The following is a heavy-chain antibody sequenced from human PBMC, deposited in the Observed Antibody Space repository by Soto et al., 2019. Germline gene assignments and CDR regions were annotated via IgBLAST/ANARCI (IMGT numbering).Heavy chain of an antibody. D-gene: IGHD3-16*01. Sequence: ASVKVSCKASGYTFTSYGISWVRQAPGQGLEWMGWISSYNGNTNYAQKLQGRVTMTTDTSTSTAYMELRSLRSDDTAVYYCARDLMITFGGCFDYWGQGTLVTVSS. CDR1: GYTFTSYG. J-gene: IGHJ4*02. V-gene: IGHV1-18*01. CDR2: ISSYNGNT. CDR3: ARDLMITFGGCFDY.